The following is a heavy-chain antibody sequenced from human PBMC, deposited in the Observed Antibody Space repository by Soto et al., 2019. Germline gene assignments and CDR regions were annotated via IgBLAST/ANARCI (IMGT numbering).Heavy chain of an antibody. CDR1: GGSISSYY. J-gene: IGHJ6*02. D-gene: IGHD5-18*01. CDR3: ARDWPDTAPGFYYYYYYGMDV. V-gene: IGHV4-4*07. Sequence: QVQLQESGPGLVKPSETLSLTCTVSGGSISSYYWSWIRQPAGKGLEWIGRIYTSGSTNYNPSLKSRVTMSVDTSKNPFSLKLSSVTAADTAVYYCARDWPDTAPGFYYYYYYGMDVWGQGTTVTVSS. CDR2: IYTSGST.